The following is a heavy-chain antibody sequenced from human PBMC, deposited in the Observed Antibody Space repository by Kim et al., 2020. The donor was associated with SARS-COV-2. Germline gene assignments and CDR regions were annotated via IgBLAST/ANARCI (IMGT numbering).Heavy chain of an antibody. CDR2: IYHSGTT. V-gene: IGHV4-38-2*02. J-gene: IGHJ4*02. Sequence: SETLSLTCTVSGYSISSGYYWGWIRQLPGKGLEWIGSIYHSGTTYYNPSLNSRVTISIDTSKNQFSLRLNSVTAADTAVYYCTSKYYYDSSGYYYADWWGQGTLVTVSS. CDR3: TSKYYYDSSGYYYADW. D-gene: IGHD3-22*01. CDR1: GYSISSGYY.